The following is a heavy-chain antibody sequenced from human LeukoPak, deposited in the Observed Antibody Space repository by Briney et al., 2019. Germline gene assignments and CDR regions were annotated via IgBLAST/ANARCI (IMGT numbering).Heavy chain of an antibody. Sequence: ASVKVSCKASGYTFTGYYMHWVRQAPGQGLEWMGWINPNSGGTNYAQKFQGRVTMTRDTSISTAYMELSRLRSDDTAVYYCARWYYYDSSGYSVDPWGQGTLVTVSS. CDR1: GYTFTGYY. CDR2: INPNSGGT. V-gene: IGHV1-2*02. CDR3: ARWYYYDSSGYSVDP. D-gene: IGHD3-22*01. J-gene: IGHJ5*02.